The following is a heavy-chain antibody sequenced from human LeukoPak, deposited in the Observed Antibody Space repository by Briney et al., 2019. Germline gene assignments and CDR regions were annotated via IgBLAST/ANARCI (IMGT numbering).Heavy chain of an antibody. CDR1: GYTFTSYG. Sequence: ASVKVSCKASGYTFTSYGISWVRQAPGQGLEWMGWISAYNGNTNYAQKLQGRVTMTTDKSTSTAYMELSSLRSEDTAVYYCAREQWLITRNMDVWGQGTTVTVSS. D-gene: IGHD6-19*01. J-gene: IGHJ6*02. CDR3: AREQWLITRNMDV. V-gene: IGHV1-18*01. CDR2: ISAYNGNT.